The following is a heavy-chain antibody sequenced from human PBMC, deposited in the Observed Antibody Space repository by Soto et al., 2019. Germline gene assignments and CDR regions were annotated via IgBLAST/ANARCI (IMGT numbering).Heavy chain of an antibody. D-gene: IGHD1-26*01. J-gene: IGHJ4*02. Sequence: QVPLVQSGGGVVQPGRSLRLSCAASGFTFNNYGMHWVRQAPGKGLEWVALIWHDGSNKVYADSVKGRFTISRDNSKNTLNLQMNSLRVEDTAVYYCTRAAIKGELLDYWGQGTQVTVSS. V-gene: IGHV3-33*01. CDR1: GFTFNNYG. CDR2: IWHDGSNK. CDR3: TRAAIKGELLDY.